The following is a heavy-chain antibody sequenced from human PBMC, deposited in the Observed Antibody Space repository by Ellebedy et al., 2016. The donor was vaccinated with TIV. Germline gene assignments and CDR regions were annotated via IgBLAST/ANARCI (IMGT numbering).Heavy chain of an antibody. CDR3: ARFLFGSSSNCFDY. CDR1: GFSFSSYW. V-gene: IGHV3-7*03. CDR2: VNQDGSEN. D-gene: IGHD6-6*01. Sequence: GESLKISCVASGFSFSSYWMTWVRQAPGKGLEWVANVNQDGSENYVVDFVKGRFTISRDNTKNSLSLQMNSLRAEDTAVYYCARFLFGSSSNCFDYWGQGTLVIVSS. J-gene: IGHJ4*02.